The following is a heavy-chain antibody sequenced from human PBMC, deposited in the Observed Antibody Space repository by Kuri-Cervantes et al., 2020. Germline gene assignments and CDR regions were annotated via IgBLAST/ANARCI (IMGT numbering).Heavy chain of an antibody. CDR2: INNSGGST. Sequence: ETLSLTCAASGFTFTSYAMSWVRQAPGKGLEWVSVINNSGGSTYYADSVKGRFTTSRDNSKNTLYLQMNSLRAEDTAVYYCAKDHSSDYYYFDYWGQGTLVTVSS. CDR1: GFTFTSYA. V-gene: IGHV3-23*01. CDR3: AKDHSSDYYYFDY. J-gene: IGHJ4*02. D-gene: IGHD3-22*01.